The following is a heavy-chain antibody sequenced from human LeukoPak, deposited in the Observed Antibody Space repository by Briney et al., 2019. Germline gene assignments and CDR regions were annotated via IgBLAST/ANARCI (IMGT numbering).Heavy chain of an antibody. CDR1: GFTFSRYW. D-gene: IGHD2-2*01. V-gene: IGHV3-74*01. CDR2: INSDGTTT. Sequence: GGSLRLSCAASGFTFSRYWMHWVRQAPGKGLVWVSRINSDGTTTTYADSVKGRFTISRDNAKNTLYLQMNSLRAEDTAVYYCAREGSSTIGENYYFDYWGQGTLVTVSS. CDR3: AREGSSTIGENYYFDY. J-gene: IGHJ4*02.